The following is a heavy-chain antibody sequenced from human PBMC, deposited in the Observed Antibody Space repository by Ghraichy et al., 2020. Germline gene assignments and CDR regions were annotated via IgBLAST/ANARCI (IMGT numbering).Heavy chain of an antibody. CDR3: AKERDSSGYYSFRGDYYGMDV. CDR2: TSYDGSNK. Sequence: GGSLRLSCAASGFTFSRYGMHWVRRAPGKGLEWVAVTSYDGSNKNYADSVKGRFTVSRDNSKNTLYLQMNGLRAEDTAVYYCAKERDSSGYYSFRGDYYGMDVWGQGTTVAVSS. CDR1: GFTFSRYG. V-gene: IGHV3-30*18. J-gene: IGHJ6*02. D-gene: IGHD3-22*01.